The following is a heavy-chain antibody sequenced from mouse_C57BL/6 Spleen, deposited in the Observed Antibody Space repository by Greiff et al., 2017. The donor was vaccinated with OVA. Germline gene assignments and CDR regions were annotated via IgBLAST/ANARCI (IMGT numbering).Heavy chain of an antibody. CDR3: ARGATVVAPGAMDY. CDR2: IDPSDSYT. D-gene: IGHD1-1*01. J-gene: IGHJ4*01. CDR1: GYTFTSYW. V-gene: IGHV1-69*01. Sequence: VKLQQPGAELVMPGASVKLSCKASGYTFTSYWMHWVKQRPGQGLEWIGEIDPSDSYTNYNQKFKGKSTLTVDKSSSTAYMQLSSLTSEDSAVYYCARGATVVAPGAMDYWGQGTSVTVSS.